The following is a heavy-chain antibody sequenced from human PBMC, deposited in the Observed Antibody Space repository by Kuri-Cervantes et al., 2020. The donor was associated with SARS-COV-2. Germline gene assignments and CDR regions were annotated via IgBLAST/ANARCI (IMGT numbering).Heavy chain of an antibody. CDR2: ISYDGSNK. Sequence: GESLKISCAASGFTFSSYAMHWVRQAPGKGLEWVAVISYDGSNKYYADSVKGRFTISRDNSKNTLYPQMNSLRAEDTAVYYCARIAHIVVVTANLDFDYWGQGTLVTVSS. CDR1: GFTFSSYA. CDR3: ARIAHIVVVTANLDFDY. J-gene: IGHJ4*02. V-gene: IGHV3-30*07. D-gene: IGHD2-21*02.